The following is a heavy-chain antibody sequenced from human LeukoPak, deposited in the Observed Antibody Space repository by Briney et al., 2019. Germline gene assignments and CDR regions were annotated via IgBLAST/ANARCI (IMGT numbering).Heavy chain of an antibody. V-gene: IGHV3-30*18. Sequence: GGSLRLSCAASGVTFSSYGMHWVRQAPGKGLEWVAVISYDGSNKYYADSVKSRFTISRHNSKNMLYLQMNSLRAEDTAVYYCAKEWVRTCFFEDWGQGTLVTVSS. CDR1: GVTFSSYG. J-gene: IGHJ4*02. D-gene: IGHD1-26*01. CDR3: AKEWVRTCFFED. CDR2: ISYDGSNK.